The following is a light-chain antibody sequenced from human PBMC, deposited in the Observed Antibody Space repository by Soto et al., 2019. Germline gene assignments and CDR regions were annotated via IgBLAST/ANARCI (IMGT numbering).Light chain of an antibody. Sequence: VMTQSPATLSVSPGERATLSCRASQSVSINLAWYQQKPGQAPRLLIYHASTTATGIPARFSGSGSGTEFTLTISSLQSEDFAVYFCQQYNDWRITIGQGTRLEIK. V-gene: IGKV3-15*01. J-gene: IGKJ5*01. CDR1: QSVSIN. CDR2: HAS. CDR3: QQYNDWRIT.